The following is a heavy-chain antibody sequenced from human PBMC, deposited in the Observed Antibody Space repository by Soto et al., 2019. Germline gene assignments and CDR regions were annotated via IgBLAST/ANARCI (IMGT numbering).Heavy chain of an antibody. V-gene: IGHV1-2*06. CDR2: INPKSGGT. CDR1: GYSFTDYH. CDR3: ARDLAKAGGSAGFDY. J-gene: IGHJ4*02. D-gene: IGHD1-26*01. Sequence: ASVKVSCKASGYSFTDYHIHCVRQAPGQGLEWLGRINPKSGGTNYPQKFQGRVTMTRDTSLSTVYMTLTRLTSDDTAVYYCARDLAKAGGSAGFDYWGQGTLVTVSS.